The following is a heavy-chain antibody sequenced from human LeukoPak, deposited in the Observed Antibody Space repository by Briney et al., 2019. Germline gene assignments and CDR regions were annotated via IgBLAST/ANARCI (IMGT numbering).Heavy chain of an antibody. D-gene: IGHD5-18*01. CDR2: IKQDGSEK. Sequence: GGSLRLSCAASEFPFSSNWMSWVRQAPGKGLEWVASIKQDGSEKYYVDSLKGRFIISRDNAQNSLYLQMNSLRVEDTAVHYCASTANNWFDPWGQGTLVTVSS. V-gene: IGHV3-7*05. CDR3: ASTANNWFDP. J-gene: IGHJ5*02. CDR1: EFPFSSNW.